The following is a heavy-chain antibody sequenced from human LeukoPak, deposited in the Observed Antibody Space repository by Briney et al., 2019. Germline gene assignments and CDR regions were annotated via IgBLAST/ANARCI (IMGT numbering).Heavy chain of an antibody. CDR1: GFIVSSNY. CDR3: AGGIAAAGYFDY. V-gene: IGHV3-53*01. D-gene: IGHD6-13*01. Sequence: GGSLRLSCAASGFIVSSNYMSWVRQAPGKGLEWVSVIYSGGTTYYADSVKGRFTISRDNSKNALYLQMNSLRAEDTAVYYCAGGIAAAGYFDYWGQGTLVTVSS. J-gene: IGHJ4*02. CDR2: IYSGGTT.